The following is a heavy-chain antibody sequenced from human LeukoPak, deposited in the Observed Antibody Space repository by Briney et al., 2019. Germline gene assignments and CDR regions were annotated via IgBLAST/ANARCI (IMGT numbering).Heavy chain of an antibody. J-gene: IGHJ3*02. CDR2: IYPGDSDT. Sequence: PGESLKISCKGSGYSFTSYWIGWVRQMPGKGLEWMGIIYPGDSDTRYSPSFQGQVTISADKSISTAYLHLISLKASDTAVYYCARHRENHTSSPRAFDIWGQGTLVTVSS. D-gene: IGHD6-6*01. V-gene: IGHV5-51*01. CDR3: ARHRENHTSSPRAFDI. CDR1: GYSFTSYW.